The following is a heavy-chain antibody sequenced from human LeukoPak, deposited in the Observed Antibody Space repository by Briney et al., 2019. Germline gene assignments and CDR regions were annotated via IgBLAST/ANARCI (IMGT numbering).Heavy chain of an antibody. Sequence: GGSLRLSCAASGFTFSSYGMHWVRQAPGKGLEWVAVIWYDGSNKCYADSVKGRFTISRDNSKNTLYLQMNSLRAEDTAVYYCARDHYGDYVPNWYFDLWGRGTLVTVSS. J-gene: IGHJ2*01. V-gene: IGHV3-33*01. CDR1: GFTFSSYG. CDR2: IWYDGSNK. D-gene: IGHD4-17*01. CDR3: ARDHYGDYVPNWYFDL.